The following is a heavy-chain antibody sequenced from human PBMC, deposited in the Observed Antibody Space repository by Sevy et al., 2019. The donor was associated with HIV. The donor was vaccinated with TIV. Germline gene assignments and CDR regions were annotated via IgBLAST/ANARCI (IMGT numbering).Heavy chain of an antibody. Sequence: GGSLRLSCAASGFTFSSYAMSWVRQAPGRGLGGVSGITVMGVRTSYAAPVRGRFTMSRDNSKNTVYLQMNSLRAEDTAVYYCARALVVVAANGSHAFDIWGQGTMVTVSS. CDR2: ITVMGVRT. D-gene: IGHD2-15*01. J-gene: IGHJ3*02. CDR3: ARALVVVAANGSHAFDI. V-gene: IGHV3-23*01. CDR1: GFTFSSYA.